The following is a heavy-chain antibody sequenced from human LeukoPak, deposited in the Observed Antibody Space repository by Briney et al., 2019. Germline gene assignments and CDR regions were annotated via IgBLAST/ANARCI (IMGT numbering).Heavy chain of an antibody. CDR1: GFTFSNAW. CDR2: IKSKTDGGTT. Sequence: GGSLRLSCAASGFTFSNAWMSWVRQAPGKGLEWVGRIKSKTDGGTTDYAAPVKGRFTISRDDPKNTLYLQMNSLKTEDTAVYYCTVPIVATIYTYDYWGQGTLVTVSS. CDR3: TVPIVATIYTYDY. V-gene: IGHV3-15*01. J-gene: IGHJ4*02. D-gene: IGHD5-12*01.